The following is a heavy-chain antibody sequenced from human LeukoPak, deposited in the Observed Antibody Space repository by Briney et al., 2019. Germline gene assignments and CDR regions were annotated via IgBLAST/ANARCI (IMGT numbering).Heavy chain of an antibody. CDR2: ISYDGSNK. D-gene: IGHD5-18*01. V-gene: IGHV3-30*03. CDR3: AREGRGYSYGYDY. CDR1: GFTFSSYG. Sequence: PGGSLRLSCAASGFTFSSYGMHWVRQAPGKGLEWVAVISYDGSNKYHLDSVEGRFTISRDNSKNTLYLQMNSLRAEDTAVYYCAREGRGYSYGYDYWGQGTLVTVSS. J-gene: IGHJ4*02.